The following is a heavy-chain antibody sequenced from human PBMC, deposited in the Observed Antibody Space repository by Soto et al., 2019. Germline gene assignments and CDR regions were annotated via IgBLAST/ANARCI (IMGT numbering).Heavy chain of an antibody. Sequence: QVQLVQSGAEVRKPGSSVKVSCEASGGTFSSYSINWVRQAPGQGLEWMGGIIPIFGSSNYAQKFQGRITITANKSTNTVFLELISLISEDTALYFCATKPLRGMDYFYFDHWGQGTLLTISS. V-gene: IGHV1-69*06. D-gene: IGHD3-16*01. CDR3: ATKPLRGMDYFYFDH. CDR1: GGTFSSYS. CDR2: IIPIFGSS. J-gene: IGHJ4*02.